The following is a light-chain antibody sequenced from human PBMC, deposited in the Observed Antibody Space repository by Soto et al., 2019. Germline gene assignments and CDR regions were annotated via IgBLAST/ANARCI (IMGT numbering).Light chain of an antibody. CDR1: QSLLHSDGKTY. Sequence: DVLLTQTPLSLSFTAVQPASISCESIQSLLHSDGKTYLFWYLQKPGQPPQLLMYEVSNRFSGVPDRFSGRGSGTDFTLKISRVEAEDVGVYYCMQTIQIPPFTFGPGTKVDIK. CDR3: MQTIQIPPFT. J-gene: IGKJ3*01. V-gene: IGKV2D-29*01. CDR2: EVS.